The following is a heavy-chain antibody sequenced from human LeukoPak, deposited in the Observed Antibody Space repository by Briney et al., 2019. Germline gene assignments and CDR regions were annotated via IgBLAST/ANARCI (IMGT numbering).Heavy chain of an antibody. CDR2: IIPIFGTA. CDR3: ARGWYSSGWYSY. CDR1: GGTFSSYA. D-gene: IGHD6-19*01. Sequence: ASVKVSCKASGGTFSSYAISWVRQAPGQGLEWMGGIIPIFGTANYAQKFQGRVTITADESTSTAYMELSSLRSEDTAVYYCARGWYSSGWYSYWGQGTLVTVSS. J-gene: IGHJ4*02. V-gene: IGHV1-69*13.